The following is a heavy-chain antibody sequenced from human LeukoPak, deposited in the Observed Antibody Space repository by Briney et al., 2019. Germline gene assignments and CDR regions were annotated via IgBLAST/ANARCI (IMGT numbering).Heavy chain of an antibody. CDR2: ISGRSSLI. CDR3: ARDLYYYDSSGHYLFDY. J-gene: IGHJ4*02. D-gene: IGHD3-22*01. CDR1: GFTFSSYS. Sequence: GGSLRLSCAASGFTFSSYSMNWVRQARGKGLEWVSYISGRSSLIYYADSVKGRFTISRDNAKNSLYLQMNSLRAEDTAVYYCARDLYYYDSSGHYLFDYWGREPWSPSPQ. V-gene: IGHV3-48*04.